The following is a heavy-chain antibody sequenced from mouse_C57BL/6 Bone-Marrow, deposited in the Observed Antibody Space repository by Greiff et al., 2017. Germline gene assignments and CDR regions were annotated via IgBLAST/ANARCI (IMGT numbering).Heavy chain of an antibody. Sequence: VQLQQSGAELVRPGASVKLSCTASGFNIKDDYMHWVKQRPEQGLEWIGWIDPENGDTEYASKFQGKATIPADTSSNTAYLQLSSLTSEDTAVYYCTTFNYYGSPAWCAYWGQGTLVTVSA. CDR2: IDPENGDT. D-gene: IGHD1-1*01. V-gene: IGHV14-4*01. CDR3: TTFNYYGSPAWCAY. J-gene: IGHJ3*01. CDR1: GFNIKDDY.